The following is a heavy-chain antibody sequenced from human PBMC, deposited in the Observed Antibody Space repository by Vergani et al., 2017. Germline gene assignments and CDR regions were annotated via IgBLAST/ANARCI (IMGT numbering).Heavy chain of an antibody. D-gene: IGHD3-9*01. V-gene: IGHV3-30*02. CDR2: IRYDGSNK. Sequence: QVQLVESGGGVVQPGGSLRLSCAASGFTFSSYGMHWVRQAPGKGLEWVAFIRYDGSNKYYADSVKGRFTISRDNSKNTLYLQMNSLRAEDTAVYYCAKDQADILTGYYIDWDGMDVWGQGTTVTVSS. J-gene: IGHJ6*02. CDR1: GFTFSSYG. CDR3: AKDQADILTGYYIDWDGMDV.